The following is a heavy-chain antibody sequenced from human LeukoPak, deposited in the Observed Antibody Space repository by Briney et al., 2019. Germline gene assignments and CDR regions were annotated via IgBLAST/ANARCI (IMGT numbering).Heavy chain of an antibody. CDR2: ISAYNGNT. J-gene: IGHJ4*02. V-gene: IGHV1-18*01. D-gene: IGHD1-1*01. Sequence: GASVKVSCKASGYTFTSYGISWVRQAPGQGLEWMGWISAYNGNTNYAQKLQGRVTMTTDTSTSTAYMELRSLRSDDTAVYYCARVAEQHLDYYFDYWGQETLVTVSS. CDR3: ARVAEQHLDYYFDY. CDR1: GYTFTSYG.